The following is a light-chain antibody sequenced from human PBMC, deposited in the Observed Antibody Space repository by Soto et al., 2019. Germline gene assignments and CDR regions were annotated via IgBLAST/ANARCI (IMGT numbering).Light chain of an antibody. V-gene: IGKV3-20*01. CDR3: QQYGSSPWT. CDR1: QTIRSNY. J-gene: IGKJ1*01. CDR2: GAS. Sequence: ETVLTQSPGTLSLSPGERATLSCRASQTIRSNYLAWYRQTPGQAPRLLIYGASNRATAIADRFSGSGSGTDFTLIISRLEPEDFALYFCQQYGSSPWTFGQGTKVEFK.